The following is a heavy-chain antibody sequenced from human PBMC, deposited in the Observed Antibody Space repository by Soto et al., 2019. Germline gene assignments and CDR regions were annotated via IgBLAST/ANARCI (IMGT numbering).Heavy chain of an antibody. J-gene: IGHJ4*02. CDR1: GFTFSSYA. CDR3: AKDRRGYCTNGVRSYFDY. D-gene: IGHD2-8*01. Sequence: EVQLLESGGGLVQPGGSLRLSCAASGFTFSSYAMSWVRQAPGKGLEWVSAISGSGGSTYYADSVKGRFTISRDNSKNTLYLQMNSLRAEDTAVYYCAKDRRGYCTNGVRSYFDYWGQGTLVTVSS. CDR2: ISGSGGST. V-gene: IGHV3-23*01.